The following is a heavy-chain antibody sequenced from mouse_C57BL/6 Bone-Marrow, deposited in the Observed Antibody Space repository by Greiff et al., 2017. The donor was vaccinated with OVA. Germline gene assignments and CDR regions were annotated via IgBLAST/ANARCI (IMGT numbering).Heavy chain of an antibody. V-gene: IGHV1-69*01. D-gene: IGHD3-2*02. J-gene: IGHJ4*01. Sequence: VQLQQSGAELVMPGASVKLSCKASGYTFTSYWLHWVKQRPGQGLEWIGEIDPSDSYTNYNQKFKGKSTLTVDKSSSTAYMQRSSLTSEDSAVYYCARRKTAQAQDYYAMDYWGQGTSVTVSS. CDR2: IDPSDSYT. CDR1: GYTFTSYW. CDR3: ARRKTAQAQDYYAMDY.